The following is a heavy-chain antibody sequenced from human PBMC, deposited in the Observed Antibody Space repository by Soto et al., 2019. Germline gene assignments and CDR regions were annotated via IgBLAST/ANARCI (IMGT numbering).Heavy chain of an antibody. J-gene: IGHJ4*02. D-gene: IGHD2-15*01. CDR2: IWYDASKQ. V-gene: IGHV3-33*01. Sequence: GGSLRLSCEPSGFSFSVYGMHWVRQAPGKGLEWVAVIWYDASKQFYAASVEGRFTISRDNSKAILYLQMNSLRAEDTAVYYCAAWAEGATEVHWGQGTLATVSS. CDR1: GFSFSVYG. CDR3: AAWAEGATEVH.